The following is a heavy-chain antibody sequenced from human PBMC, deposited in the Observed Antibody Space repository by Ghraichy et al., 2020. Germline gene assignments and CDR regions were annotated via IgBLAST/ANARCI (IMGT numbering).Heavy chain of an antibody. J-gene: IGHJ4*02. D-gene: IGHD5-12*01. Sequence: GESLNISCAASGFTFRSYSMSWVRQAPGKRLEWVATIDEDGSEKSSVDSVRCRFTVSRDTAQTSMYLQMNSLRAEDTALYFCARGAAEKRGLRDGYSFASWGRRTPVTVPS. CDR3: ARGAAEKRGLRDGYSFAS. V-gene: IGHV3-7*03. CDR2: IDEDGSEK. CDR1: GFTFRSYS.